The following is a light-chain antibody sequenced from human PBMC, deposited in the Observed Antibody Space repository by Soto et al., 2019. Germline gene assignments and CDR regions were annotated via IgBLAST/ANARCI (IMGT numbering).Light chain of an antibody. CDR1: QSVSSTY. V-gene: IGKV3-20*01. Sequence: EIVLTQSPGTLSLSPGERATLSCRASQSVSSTYFAWYQQRFGQAPRRLIYGASSRATGIPDRFSGSGSGKDCTRTISRLEPEDFAVYYWQQYGSSSWTFGQGTKVEIK. CDR2: GAS. J-gene: IGKJ1*01. CDR3: QQYGSSSWT.